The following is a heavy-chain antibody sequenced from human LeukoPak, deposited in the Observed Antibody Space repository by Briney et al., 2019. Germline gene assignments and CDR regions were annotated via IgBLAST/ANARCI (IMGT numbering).Heavy chain of an antibody. V-gene: IGHV3-30*18. CDR3: AKDFVSSSWSFDY. D-gene: IGHD6-13*01. CDR1: GFTFSSYG. Sequence: GGSLRLSCAASGFTFSSYGMHWVRQAPGKGLEWVAVISYDGSNKYYADSVKGRFTISRDNSKNTLYLQMNSLRAEDTAVYYCAKDFVSSSWSFDYWGQGTPVTVSS. CDR2: ISYDGSNK. J-gene: IGHJ4*02.